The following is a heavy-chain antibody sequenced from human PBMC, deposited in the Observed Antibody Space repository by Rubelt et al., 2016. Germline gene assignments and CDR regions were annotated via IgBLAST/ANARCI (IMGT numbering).Heavy chain of an antibody. V-gene: IGHV4-34*01. CDR2: INPSGNT. D-gene: IGHD5-12*01. Sequence: QVHLQQWGAGLLKPSETLSLTRAVYGGSISGYYWSWIRQPPGKGLEWIGEINPSGNTDYNPSLNSRVTLSVDMSKNNFSLKLSSGTAADTAVYDCARYTYSGYSGRFDPWGQGTLVTVSS. CDR3: ARYTYSGYSGRFDP. J-gene: IGHJ5*02. CDR1: GGSISGYY.